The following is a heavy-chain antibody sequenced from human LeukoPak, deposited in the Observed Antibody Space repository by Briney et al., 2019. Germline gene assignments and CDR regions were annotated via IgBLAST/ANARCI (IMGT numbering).Heavy chain of an antibody. CDR2: IYSGGST. CDR1: GFTVSSNY. V-gene: IGHV3-53*01. J-gene: IGHJ4*02. Sequence: SGGSLRLSCAASGFTVSSNYMSWVRQAPGKGLEWVSVIYSGGSTYYADSVKGRFTISRDNSKNTLYLQMNSLRAEDTAVYYCARDKLGQYYYDSSGYWLGYWGQGTLVTVSS. CDR3: ARDKLGQYYYDSSGYWLGY. D-gene: IGHD3-22*01.